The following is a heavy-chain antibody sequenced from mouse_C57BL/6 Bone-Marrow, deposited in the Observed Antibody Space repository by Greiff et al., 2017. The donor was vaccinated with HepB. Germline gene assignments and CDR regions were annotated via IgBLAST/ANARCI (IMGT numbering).Heavy chain of an antibody. CDR1: GYTFTNYW. D-gene: IGHD2-3*01. V-gene: IGHV1-63*01. CDR2: IYPGGGYT. J-gene: IGHJ2*01. Sequence: QVHVKQSGAELVRPGPSVKMSCKASGYTFTNYWIGWAKQRPGHGLEWIGDIYPGGGYTNYNEKFKGKATLTADKSSSTAYMQFSSLTSEDSAIYYCARRWDFDYWGQGTTLTVSS. CDR3: ARRWDFDY.